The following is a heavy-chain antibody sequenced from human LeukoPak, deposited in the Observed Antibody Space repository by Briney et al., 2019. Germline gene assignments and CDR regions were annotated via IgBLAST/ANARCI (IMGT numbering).Heavy chain of an antibody. CDR3: AKDNEGAGPYYPHRGMDV. Sequence: PGGSLRLSCAASGFKFDDYAMHWVRQAPGKGLEWVSGITWNSRSIGYAESVKGRFTISRDNAKTSLYLQMNSLRAAATASYYCAKDNEGAGPYYPHRGMDVWGQGTTVTVSS. D-gene: IGHD3-10*01. J-gene: IGHJ6*02. V-gene: IGHV3-9*01. CDR1: GFKFDDYA. CDR2: ITWNSRSI.